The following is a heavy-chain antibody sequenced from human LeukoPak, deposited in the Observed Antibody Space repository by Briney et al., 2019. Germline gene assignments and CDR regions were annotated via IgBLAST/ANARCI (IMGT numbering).Heavy chain of an antibody. CDR2: IYYSGST. CDR1: GGSISSYY. J-gene: IGHJ3*02. V-gene: IGHV4-59*01. D-gene: IGHD5-24*01. CDR3: ARPRRDGHGAFDI. Sequence: SETLSLTCTVSGGSISSYYWRWLRQPPGKGLEGIGYIYYSGSTNYNPSRKSRVTISVDPSKNQCSLKLSSVTAADTAVYYCARPRRDGHGAFDIWGQGTMVTVSS.